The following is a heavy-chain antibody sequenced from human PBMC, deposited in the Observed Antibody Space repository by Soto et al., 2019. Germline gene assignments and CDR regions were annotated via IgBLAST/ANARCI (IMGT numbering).Heavy chain of an antibody. CDR2: IYHSGST. Sequence: LSLTCAGSGGSISSRTWWSWVRQPPGKGLEWIGEIYHSGSTNYNPSLKSRVTISVDKSKNQFSLKLSSVTAADTAVYYCACAADSTDYFDYWGQGTLVTVSS. D-gene: IGHD6-13*01. CDR3: ACAADSTDYFDY. J-gene: IGHJ4*02. V-gene: IGHV4-4*02. CDR1: GGSISSRTW.